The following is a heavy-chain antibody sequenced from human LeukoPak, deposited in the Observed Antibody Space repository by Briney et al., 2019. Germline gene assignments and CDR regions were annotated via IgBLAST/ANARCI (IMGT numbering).Heavy chain of an antibody. CDR1: GYTFTTNA. CDR3: ARDPRYCSGDSCQSLDY. CDR2: INAGTGNT. J-gene: IGHJ4*02. V-gene: IGHV1-3*01. Sequence: GASVKVSYKTSGYTFTTNAMHWVRQAPGQRLEWMGWINAGTGNTRYSQKFQGRVTISKDTSASTVYMELSSLRSEDTAVYYCARDPRYCSGDSCQSLDYWGQGTLVTVSS. D-gene: IGHD2-15*01.